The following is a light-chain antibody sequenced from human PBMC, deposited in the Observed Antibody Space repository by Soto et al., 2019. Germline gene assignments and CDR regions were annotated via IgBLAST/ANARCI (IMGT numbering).Light chain of an antibody. Sequence: DIQMTQSPSTLSASVVDRVTITCRASQSISTWLAWYQQKPGKAPKLLIFRASSLERGVPLRFSGSGYGTEFTLTINSLQPDDSATYYCQQYDNLWTFGQGT. CDR3: QQYDNLWT. CDR2: RAS. J-gene: IGKJ1*01. V-gene: IGKV1-5*03. CDR1: QSISTW.